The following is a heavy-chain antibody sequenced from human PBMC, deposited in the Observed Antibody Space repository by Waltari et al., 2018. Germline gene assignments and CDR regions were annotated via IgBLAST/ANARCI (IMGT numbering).Heavy chain of an antibody. D-gene: IGHD1-20*01. V-gene: IGHV4-59*01. CDR1: GGSISSYY. CDR2: IYYSGST. J-gene: IGHJ4*02. CDR3: ASGGLYNWNEIDY. Sequence: QVQLQESGPGLVKPSETLSLTCTVSGGSISSYYWSWIRQPPGKGLEWIGYIYYSGSTNYNPSLKSRVTISVDTSKNQFSLKLSSVTAADTAVYYCASGGLYNWNEIDYWGQGTLVTVSS.